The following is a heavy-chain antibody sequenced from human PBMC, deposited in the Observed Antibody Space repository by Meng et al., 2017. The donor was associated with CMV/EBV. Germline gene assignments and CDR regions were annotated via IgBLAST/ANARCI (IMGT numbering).Heavy chain of an antibody. CDR3: AKISGRTVSPYCSSTSCYTGRGYFDY. CDR1: GFTFSSYW. V-gene: IGHV3-74*01. J-gene: IGHJ4*02. Sequence: GGSLRLSCAASGFTFSSYWMHWVRQAPGKGLVWVSRINSDGSSTSYADSVKGRFTISRDNAKNTLYLQMNSLRAEDTAVYYCAKISGRTVSPYCSSTSCYTGRGYFDYWGQGTLVTVSS. D-gene: IGHD2-2*02. CDR2: INSDGSST.